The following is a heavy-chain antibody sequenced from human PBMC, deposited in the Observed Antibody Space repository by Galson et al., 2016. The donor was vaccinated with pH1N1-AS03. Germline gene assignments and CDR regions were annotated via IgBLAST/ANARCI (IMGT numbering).Heavy chain of an antibody. Sequence: SETLSLTCTVSGGSIGVSYWSWIRQSPGWGVEWIGYFYYIANTKYNPSLKSRVTISVDTSKNQFSLNLTSVTAADTAVYYCAKLRRGPWYLDLWGRGTMVTVSS. CDR2: FYYIANT. D-gene: IGHD4-17*01. CDR1: GGSIGVSY. V-gene: IGHV4-59*12. CDR3: AKLRRGPWYLDL. J-gene: IGHJ2*01.